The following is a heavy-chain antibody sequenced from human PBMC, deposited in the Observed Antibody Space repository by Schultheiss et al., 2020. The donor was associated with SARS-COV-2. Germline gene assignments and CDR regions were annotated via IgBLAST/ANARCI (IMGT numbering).Heavy chain of an antibody. Sequence: GESLKISCAASGFTFSSYWMHWVRQVPGKGLVWVSYIGVDGTTIFYADSVKGRFTISRDNAKNSLYLQMNSLRAEDTAVYYCARDLVNYYYYGMDVWGQGTTVTVSS. J-gene: IGHJ6*02. V-gene: IGHV3-48*01. CDR2: IGVDGTTI. CDR1: GFTFSSYW. CDR3: ARDLVNYYYYGMDV. D-gene: IGHD2-2*01.